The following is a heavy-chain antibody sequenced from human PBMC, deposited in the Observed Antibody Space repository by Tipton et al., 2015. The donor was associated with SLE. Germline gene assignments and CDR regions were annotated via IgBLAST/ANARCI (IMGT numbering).Heavy chain of an antibody. CDR1: GDSISSGTYY. D-gene: IGHD6-6*01. Sequence: TLSLTCSVSGDSISSGTYYWAWIRQPAGKGLEWIGRIYSDGTTNYNPLLKSRVTLSVDTSKNQFSLKMKSVTAADTAVYYCARLIAARPGYYCGMDVWGQGTTVTVSS. CDR2: IYSDGTT. J-gene: IGHJ6*02. V-gene: IGHV4-61*02. CDR3: ARLIAARPGYYCGMDV.